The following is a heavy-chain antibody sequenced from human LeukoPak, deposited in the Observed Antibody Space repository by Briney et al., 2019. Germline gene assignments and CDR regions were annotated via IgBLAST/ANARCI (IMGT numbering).Heavy chain of an antibody. CDR3: ARHYSGSRVYKTALDY. D-gene: IGHD3-10*01. CDR2: ISDSGDKL. J-gene: IGHJ4*02. Sequence: TGESLKISCEGSGYTFNTYWIGWVRQMPGKGLEWVSAISDSGDKLYYADSVKGRFTISRDNSKNTLYLQMNSLRAEDTAVYYCARHYSGSRVYKTALDYWGQETLVTVSS. V-gene: IGHV3-23*01. CDR1: GYTFNTYW.